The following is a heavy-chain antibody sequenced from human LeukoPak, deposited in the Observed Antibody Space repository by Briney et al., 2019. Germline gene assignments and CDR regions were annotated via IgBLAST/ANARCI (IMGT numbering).Heavy chain of an antibody. J-gene: IGHJ6*02. Sequence: GGSLRLSCAASGFTVSSNYMSWVRQAPGKGLEWVSAIYSGGSTYYADSVKGRFTISRDNSKNTLYLQMNSLRAEDTAVYYCARGGLAPYYYGMDVWGQGTTVTVSS. CDR3: ARGGLAPYYYGMDV. V-gene: IGHV3-66*01. CDR1: GFTVSSNY. CDR2: IYSGGST.